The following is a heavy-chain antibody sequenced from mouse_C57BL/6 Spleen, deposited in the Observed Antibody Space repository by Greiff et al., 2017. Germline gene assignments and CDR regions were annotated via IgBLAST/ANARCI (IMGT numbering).Heavy chain of an antibody. CDR1: AYTFTSYW. CDR2: IDPNSGGT. V-gene: IGHV1-72*01. CDR3: AREGGSDYGGY. J-gene: IGHJ2*01. Sequence: QVQLQQPGAELVKPGASVKLSCKASAYTFTSYWMHWVKQRPGRGLEWTGRIDPNSGGTKYNEKFKSKATLTVDKPSSTAYMQLSSLTSEDSAVYYCAREGGSDYGGYWGQGTTLTVAS. D-gene: IGHD1-1*02.